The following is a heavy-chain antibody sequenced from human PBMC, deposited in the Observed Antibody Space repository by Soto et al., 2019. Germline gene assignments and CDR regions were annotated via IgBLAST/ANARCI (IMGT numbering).Heavy chain of an antibody. J-gene: IGHJ4*02. CDR1: GLSFSLYS. V-gene: IGHV3-23*01. CDR2: ISGSGCNI. CDR3: AKADRTANRIDY. D-gene: IGHD2-21*02. Sequence: VQLLESGGGLVQPGGSLRLSCATSGLSFSLYSMGWVRQAPGKGLEWVSDISGSGCNIHYADSVKGRFTISRDNSKNTLSLQMNSLRAEDTALYYCAKADRTANRIDYWGQGTLVTVSS.